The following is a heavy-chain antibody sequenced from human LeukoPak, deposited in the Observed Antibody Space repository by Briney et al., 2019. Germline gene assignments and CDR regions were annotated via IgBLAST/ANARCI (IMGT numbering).Heavy chain of an antibody. D-gene: IGHD3-10*01. CDR2: INPNSGGT. V-gene: IGHV1-2*02. CDR3: ARDHGYYGSGSYLGLDY. J-gene: IGHJ4*02. Sequence: ASVKVSCKASGYTFTSYGISWVRQAPGQGLEWMGWINPNSGGTNYAQKFQGRVTMTRDTSISTAYMELSRLRSDDTAVYYCARDHGYYGSGSYLGLDYWGQGTLVTVSS. CDR1: GYTFTSYG.